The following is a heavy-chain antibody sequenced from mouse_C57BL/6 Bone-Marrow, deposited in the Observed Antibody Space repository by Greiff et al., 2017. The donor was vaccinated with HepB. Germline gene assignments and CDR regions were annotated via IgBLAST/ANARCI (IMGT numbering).Heavy chain of an antibody. CDR3: ARSQLRRFAY. D-gene: IGHD2-4*01. Sequence: EVMLVESGGGLVKPGGSLKLSCAASGFTFSSYTMSWVRQTPEKRLEWVATISGGGGNTYYPDSVKGRFTISRDNAKNTLYLQMSSLRSEDTALYYCARSQLRRFAYWGQGTLVTVSA. CDR2: ISGGGGNT. V-gene: IGHV5-9*01. J-gene: IGHJ3*01. CDR1: GFTFSSYT.